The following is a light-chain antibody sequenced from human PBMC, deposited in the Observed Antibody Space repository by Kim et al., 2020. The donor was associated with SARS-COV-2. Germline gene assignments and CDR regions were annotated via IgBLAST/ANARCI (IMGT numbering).Light chain of an antibody. CDR1: SNDVGAYDN. CDR2: DVS. J-gene: IGLJ3*02. CDR3: SSYATSTTWV. Sequence: GQSVTISCTGSSNDVGAYDNVSWYQQHPAKVPKLLIFDVSGRPSGVPNRFSGSKSGNTASLTISDLQTEDEADYYCSSYATSTTWVFGGGTQLNVL. V-gene: IGLV2-14*04.